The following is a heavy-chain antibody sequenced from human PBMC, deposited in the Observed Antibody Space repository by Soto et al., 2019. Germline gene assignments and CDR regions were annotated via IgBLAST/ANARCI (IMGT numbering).Heavy chain of an antibody. Sequence: GGTLRLSCAASGFTFSSYAMHWVRQAPGKGLEWLAVISYDGINKYYADSVKGRFTISRDNSKNTLYLQMNSLRAEDTAVYYCARLPGPLVSVLYIYPLDARESPSDVDIWGQGTTVTVSS. CDR3: ARLPGPLVSVLYIYPLDARESPSDVDI. J-gene: IGHJ6*02. CDR1: GFTFSSYA. V-gene: IGHV3-30-3*01. CDR2: ISYDGINK. D-gene: IGHD2-21*02.